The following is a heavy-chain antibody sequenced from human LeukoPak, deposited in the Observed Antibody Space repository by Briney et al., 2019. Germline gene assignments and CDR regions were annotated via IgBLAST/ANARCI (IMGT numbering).Heavy chain of an antibody. V-gene: IGHV4-34*01. CDR2: INHSGST. J-gene: IGHJ4*02. D-gene: IGHD3-22*01. Sequence: SETLSLTCAVYVGSFSGYYWSLIRQPPGKGLEWIGEINHSGSTNYNPSLKSRVTISVDTSKNQFSLKLSSVTAADTAVYYCARGAGNYYDSSGYYFLDYWGQGTLVTVSS. CDR1: VGSFSGYY. CDR3: ARGAGNYYDSSGYYFLDY.